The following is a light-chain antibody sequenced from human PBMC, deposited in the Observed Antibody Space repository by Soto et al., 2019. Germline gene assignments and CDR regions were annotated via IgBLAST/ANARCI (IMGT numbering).Light chain of an antibody. V-gene: IGKV1-5*01. CDR1: QSITSW. CDR2: DVS. Sequence: VQMTRSTSTQSASGRDTVRLTCRASQSITSWLAWYQQKPGKAPKLLIYDVSSLESGVPSRFSGSGSGTEFTLTISSLQPDDFATYYCQQYDTYWTFGQGTKVDIK. J-gene: IGKJ1*01. CDR3: QQYDTYWT.